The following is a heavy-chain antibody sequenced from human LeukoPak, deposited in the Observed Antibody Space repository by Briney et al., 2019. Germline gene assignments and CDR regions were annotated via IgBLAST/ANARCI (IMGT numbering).Heavy chain of an antibody. CDR3: ARDFQKGRYMDV. Sequence: GGSLRLSCAASGFSFSKYTMNCVRHAPGKGLEWLSSISSTTTYIYYADSVRGRFTILRDNAKNSLYLQMNSLRAEDTAVYYCARDFQKGRYMDVWGKGTTVTVSS. CDR2: ISSTTTYI. CDR1: GFSFSKYT. J-gene: IGHJ6*03. V-gene: IGHV3-21*01.